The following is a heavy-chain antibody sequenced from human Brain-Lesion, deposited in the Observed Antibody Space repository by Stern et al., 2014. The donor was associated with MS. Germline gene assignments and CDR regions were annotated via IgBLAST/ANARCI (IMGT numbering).Heavy chain of an antibody. CDR1: GFTVSSTY. D-gene: IGHD2-15*01. Sequence: EVQLVESGGGLMQPGGSLRLSCVASGFTVSSTYMSWVRQAPGKGLEWVSVLYSGGDTCYGDSVKGRFTISRDTSKNTLYLQMDSLRADDTAVYYCARYCSGGSCYFHGLDVWGQGTTVTVSS. V-gene: IGHV3-53*01. CDR2: LYSGGDT. J-gene: IGHJ6*02. CDR3: ARYCSGGSCYFHGLDV.